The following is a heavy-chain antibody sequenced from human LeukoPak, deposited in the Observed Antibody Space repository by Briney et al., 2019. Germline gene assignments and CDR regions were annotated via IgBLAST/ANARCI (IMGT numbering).Heavy chain of an antibody. Sequence: PGGSLRLSCAASGFTFSSYWMHWVRRAPGKGLVWVSRINSDGSSTSYADSVKGRFTISRDNAKNTLYLQMNSLRAEDTAVYYCASAYYYGSGSYYWGQGTLVTVSS. CDR3: ASAYYYGSGSYY. V-gene: IGHV3-74*01. CDR2: INSDGSST. D-gene: IGHD3-10*01. CDR1: GFTFSSYW. J-gene: IGHJ4*02.